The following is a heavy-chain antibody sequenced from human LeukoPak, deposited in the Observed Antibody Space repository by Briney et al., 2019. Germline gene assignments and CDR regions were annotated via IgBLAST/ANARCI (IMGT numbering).Heavy chain of an antibody. V-gene: IGHV4-39*01. CDR2: IYYSGST. Sequence: MPSETLSLTCTVSGGSISSSSYYWGWIRQPPGKGLEWIGSIYYSGSTYYNPSLKSRVTISVDTSKNQFSLKLSSVTAADTAVYYCARNGYYYDSSGYYLYYFDYWGQGTLVTVSS. J-gene: IGHJ4*02. CDR1: GGSISSSSYY. D-gene: IGHD3-22*01. CDR3: ARNGYYYDSSGYYLYYFDY.